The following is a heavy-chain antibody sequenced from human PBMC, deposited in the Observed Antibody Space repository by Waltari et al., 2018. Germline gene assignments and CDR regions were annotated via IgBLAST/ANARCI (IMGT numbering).Heavy chain of an antibody. V-gene: IGHV3-30*18. CDR1: GFTFRSYG. J-gene: IGHJ2*01. Sequence: QVQLVESGGGVVQPGRYLRLSCAASGFTFRSYGMHWVRQAPGKGLEWVAVISYDGSNKYYADSVKGRFTISRDNSKNTLYLQMNSLRAEDTAVYYCAKDAGLAAEVEDGYFDLWGRGTLVTVSS. CDR2: ISYDGSNK. D-gene: IGHD6-13*01. CDR3: AKDAGLAAEVEDGYFDL.